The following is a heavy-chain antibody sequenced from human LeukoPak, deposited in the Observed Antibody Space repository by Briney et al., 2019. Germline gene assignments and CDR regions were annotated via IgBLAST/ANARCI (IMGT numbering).Heavy chain of an antibody. J-gene: IGHJ6*02. CDR3: ARPSQASSSNTNYYYYGMDV. D-gene: IGHD6-6*01. V-gene: IGHV1-8*01. Sequence: GASVKVSRKASGYTFTSYDINWVRQATGQGLEWMGWMNPNSGNTGYAQKFQGRVTMTRNTSISTAYMELSSLRSEDTAVYYCARPSQASSSNTNYYYYGMDVWGQGTTVTVSS. CDR1: GYTFTSYD. CDR2: MNPNSGNT.